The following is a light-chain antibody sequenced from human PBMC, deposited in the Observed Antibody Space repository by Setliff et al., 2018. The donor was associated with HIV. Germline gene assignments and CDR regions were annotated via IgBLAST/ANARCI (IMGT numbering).Light chain of an antibody. V-gene: IGLV2-14*03. J-gene: IGLJ1*01. CDR1: SSDVGGYNY. Sequence: QSALTQPASVSGSPGQSITISCIGTSSDVGGYNYVSWYQHHPGKAPKLMIYDVSARTSGVSNRFSGSKSGNAASLTISGLQAEDDAVYYCSSYTTSSFLYVFGTGTKVTVL. CDR3: SSYTTSSFLYV. CDR2: DVS.